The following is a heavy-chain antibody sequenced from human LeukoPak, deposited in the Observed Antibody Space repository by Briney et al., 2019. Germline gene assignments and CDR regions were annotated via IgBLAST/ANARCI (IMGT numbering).Heavy chain of an antibody. D-gene: IGHD6-19*01. Sequence: GGSLRLSCLASGFSFSSYGMGWVRQAPGKGLEWVSAISGSGVSTYYADSVKGRFTISRDNSKNTLYLQINSLRAEDTAVYYCARDGWPSYYYYMDVWGKGTTVTVSS. CDR1: GFSFSSYG. CDR3: ARDGWPSYYYYMDV. V-gene: IGHV3-23*01. CDR2: ISGSGVST. J-gene: IGHJ6*03.